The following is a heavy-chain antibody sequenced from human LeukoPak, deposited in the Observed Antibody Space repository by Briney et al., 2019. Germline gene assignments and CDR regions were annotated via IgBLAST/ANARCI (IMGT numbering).Heavy chain of an antibody. J-gene: IGHJ4*02. CDR3: AKIAARGTGEGY. D-gene: IGHD6-13*01. V-gene: IGHV1-46*01. Sequence: GASVKVSCKASGYTFTSNHIHWVRQAPGQGLEWMGVINPSGDSTSYAPNFQGRVTVTRDTSTSTVYMELSSLRSEDTAIYYCAKIAARGTGEGYWGQGTLVTVSS. CDR2: INPSGDST. CDR1: GYTFTSNH.